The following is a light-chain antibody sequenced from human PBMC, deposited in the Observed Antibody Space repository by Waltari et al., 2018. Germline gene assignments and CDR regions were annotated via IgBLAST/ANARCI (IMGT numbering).Light chain of an antibody. J-gene: IGLJ3*02. CDR3: SAYTGRSWV. CDR1: SSDVRTYHY. Sequence: QSALTQPPSASRSPGQSVPISSTGTSSDVRTYHYFSWYHQHPCKAPKLMIFEVSDRPSGVPDRFSGSKSGNTASLTVSGLQVDDEADYYCSAYTGRSWVFGGGTKLTVL. CDR2: EVS. V-gene: IGLV2-8*01.